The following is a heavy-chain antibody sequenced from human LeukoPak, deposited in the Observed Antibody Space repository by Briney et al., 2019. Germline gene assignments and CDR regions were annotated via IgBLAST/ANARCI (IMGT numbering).Heavy chain of an antibody. CDR2: ISGRGDKT. CDR1: GFIFRDCG. D-gene: IGHD3-10*01. Sequence: GGSLRLSCAASGFIFRDCGMSWVRQAPGKGLEWVSGISGRGDKTYYADSVKGRFTISRDNSKNTLRLQMDSLRDEDTAIYYCVKRVQPNAGPFHFRGQGTLASVSS. CDR3: VKRVQPNAGPFHF. J-gene: IGHJ4*02. V-gene: IGHV3-23*01.